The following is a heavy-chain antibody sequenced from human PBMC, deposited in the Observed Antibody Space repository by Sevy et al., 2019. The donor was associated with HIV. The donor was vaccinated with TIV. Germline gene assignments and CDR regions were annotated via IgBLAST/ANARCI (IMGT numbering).Heavy chain of an antibody. V-gene: IGHV5-51*01. Sequence: GESLKISCRTSGYRFTNYWVGWVRQMPGKGLEWMGIIYPVDSDARYSPSFQGLVTMSADKSINTAYLQWNSLKASDTANYYCARPNTLYSSPGSPPSSHGFDVWGQGTMVTVSS. CDR3: ARPNTLYSSPGSPPSSHGFDV. J-gene: IGHJ3*01. CDR2: IYPVDSDA. CDR1: GYRFTNYW. D-gene: IGHD3-10*01.